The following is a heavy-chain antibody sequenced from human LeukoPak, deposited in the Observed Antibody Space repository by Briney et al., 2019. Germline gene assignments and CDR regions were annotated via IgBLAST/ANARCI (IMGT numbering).Heavy chain of an antibody. D-gene: IGHD2-8*02. Sequence: SETLSLTCTVSGGSISSFSYYWSWIRQPPGKGLEWIGYIYYSGSTNYNPSLKSRVTISVDTSKNQLSLKLSSVTAADTAVYYCAREDGRWVVLAGYYYYMDVWGKGTTVTVSS. CDR2: IYYSGST. CDR3: AREDGRWVVLAGYYYYMDV. CDR1: GGSISSFSYY. J-gene: IGHJ6*03. V-gene: IGHV4-61*01.